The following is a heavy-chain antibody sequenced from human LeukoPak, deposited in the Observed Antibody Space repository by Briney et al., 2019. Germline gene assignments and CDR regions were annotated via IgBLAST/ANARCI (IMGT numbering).Heavy chain of an antibody. CDR1: GFTFSSCG. CDR3: AIATTQRGIAAATDY. J-gene: IGHJ4*02. CDR2: ISGSGGST. Sequence: GGSLRLSCVASGFTFSSCGMSWVRQAPGKGLEWVSAISGSGGSTYYADSVKGRFTISRDNSKNTLYLQMNSLRAEDTAVYYCAIATTQRGIAAATDYWGQGTLVTVSS. V-gene: IGHV3-23*01. D-gene: IGHD6-13*01.